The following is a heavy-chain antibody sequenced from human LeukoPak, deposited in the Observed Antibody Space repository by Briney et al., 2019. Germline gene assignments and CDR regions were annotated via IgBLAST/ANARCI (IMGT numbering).Heavy chain of an antibody. CDR3: ARSPQASLLKMD. D-gene: IGHD5-24*01. J-gene: IGHJ4*02. CDR1: GYSFTTYW. CDR2: IYPGDSDT. Sequence: GESLKISCKGSGYSFTTYWIVWVRQMPGEGLEWMGIIYPGDSDTRYSPSFQGQVTISADNSISTAYLQWSSLKASDTAMYYCARSPQASLLKMDWGQGTLVTVSA. V-gene: IGHV5-51*01.